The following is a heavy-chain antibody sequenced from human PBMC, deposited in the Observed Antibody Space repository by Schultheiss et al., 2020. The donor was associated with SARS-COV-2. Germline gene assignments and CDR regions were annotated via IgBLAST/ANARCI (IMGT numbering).Heavy chain of an antibody. CDR3: ARDRWVAYHHPGVFDS. V-gene: IGHV3-66*01. Sequence: GGSLRLSCAASGFTVSSNYMSWVRQAPGKGLEWVSVIYSGGSTYYADSVKGRFTISRDNAKNSLYLQMNSLRAEDTAVYYCARDRWVAYHHPGVFDSWGQGTLVTVSS. CDR2: IYSGGST. CDR1: GFTVSSNY. J-gene: IGHJ4*02. D-gene: IGHD3-16*01.